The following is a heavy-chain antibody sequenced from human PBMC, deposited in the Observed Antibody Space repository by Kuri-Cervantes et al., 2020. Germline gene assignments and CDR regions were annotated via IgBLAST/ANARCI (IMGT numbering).Heavy chain of an antibody. CDR1: GYTFTGYY. CDR2: INPNSGGT. J-gene: IGHJ3*02. CDR3: ARDIALGGTYDAFDI. V-gene: IGHV1-2*02. Sequence: ASVKVSCKASGYTFTGYYMHWVRQAPGQGLEWMGWINPNSGGTNYAQKFQGRVTMTRDTSISTAYMELGRLKSDDTAVYFCARDIALGGTYDAFDIWGQGTAVTVSS. D-gene: IGHD6-19*01.